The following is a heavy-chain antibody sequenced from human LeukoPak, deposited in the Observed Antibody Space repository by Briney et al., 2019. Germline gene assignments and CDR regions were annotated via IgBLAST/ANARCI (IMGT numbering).Heavy chain of an antibody. Sequence: GGSLRLSCAASGFTFSNYAMSWVRQAPGKGLEWVSTITDSGGTTYYADSVKGRFTISRDDSKNTLYLQMNSLRDDDTAVYYCAEVPYSDYGAGRPPFMDVWGHGTTVAISS. CDR2: ITDSGGTT. CDR3: AEVPYSDYGAGRPPFMDV. D-gene: IGHD3-10*01. CDR1: GFTFSNYA. J-gene: IGHJ6*02. V-gene: IGHV3-23*01.